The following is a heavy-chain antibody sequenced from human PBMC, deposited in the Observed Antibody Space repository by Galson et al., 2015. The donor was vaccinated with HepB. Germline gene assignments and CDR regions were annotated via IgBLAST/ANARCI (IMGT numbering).Heavy chain of an antibody. CDR1: GFTFSSYA. CDR2: ISGSGGST. Sequence: SLRLSCAASGFTFSSYAMSWVRQAPGKGLEWVSAISGSGGSTYYADSVKGRFTISRDDSKNTLYLQMNSLRAEDTAVYYCAKSGLAVGFYGSGTNIWDWFDPWGQGTLVTVSS. V-gene: IGHV3-23*01. J-gene: IGHJ5*02. D-gene: IGHD3-10*01. CDR3: AKSGLAVGFYGSGTNIWDWFDP.